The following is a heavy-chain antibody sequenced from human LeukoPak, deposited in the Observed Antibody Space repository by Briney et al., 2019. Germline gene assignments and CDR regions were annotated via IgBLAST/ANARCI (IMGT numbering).Heavy chain of an antibody. J-gene: IGHJ4*02. Sequence: PGGSLRLSCAASGFTFSSYAMSWVRQAPGKGLEWVSAISGSGGSTYYADSVKGRFTISRDNSKNTLYLQMNSLRAEDTAVYYCARGRTGLRFLEWLFHWGQGTLVTVSS. V-gene: IGHV3-23*01. CDR1: GFTFSSYA. CDR3: ARGRTGLRFLEWLFH. CDR2: ISGSGGST. D-gene: IGHD3-3*01.